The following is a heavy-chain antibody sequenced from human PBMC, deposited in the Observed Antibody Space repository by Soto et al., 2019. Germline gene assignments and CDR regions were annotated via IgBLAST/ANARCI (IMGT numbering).Heavy chain of an antibody. Sequence: EVQLAESGGGLAQPGGSLRLSCAASGFTLSGYAMDWVRQAPGKGLEYVSGISSNGVGTYYANSVQGRFTISRDNSKNTVYLQMGSLRPEDMGVDDCARRARPDFYYMDVWGKGTTVTVSS. J-gene: IGHJ6*03. CDR2: ISSNGVGT. D-gene: IGHD6-6*01. V-gene: IGHV3-64*01. CDR3: ARRARPDFYYMDV. CDR1: GFTLSGYA.